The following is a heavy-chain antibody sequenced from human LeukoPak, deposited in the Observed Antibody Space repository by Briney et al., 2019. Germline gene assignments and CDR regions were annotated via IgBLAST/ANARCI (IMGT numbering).Heavy chain of an antibody. D-gene: IGHD3-22*01. CDR2: ISGSGSDL. CDR1: GFSFSDYY. Sequence: GGSLRLSCVACGFSFSDYYMSWIRQAPGRGLEWISYISGSGSDLYYADSVKGRFTISRDNANNSLYLQMTSLRAEDTAVYYCARSIGYYYTMDVWGQGTTVTVSS. J-gene: IGHJ6*02. V-gene: IGHV3-11*01. CDR3: ARSIGYYYTMDV.